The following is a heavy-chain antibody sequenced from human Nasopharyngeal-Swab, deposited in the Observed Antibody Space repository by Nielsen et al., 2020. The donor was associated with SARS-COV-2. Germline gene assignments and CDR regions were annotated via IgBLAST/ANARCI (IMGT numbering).Heavy chain of an antibody. CDR3: ARDWGDGYNYLDY. D-gene: IGHD5-24*01. CDR2: INPNSGGT. Sequence: ASVKVSCKASGYTFTGYYMHWVRQAPGQGLEWMGRINPNSGGTNSAQKFQGRVTMTRDTSISTAYMELSRLRSDDTAIYYCARDWGDGYNYLDYWGQGTLVTVSS. CDR1: GYTFTGYY. V-gene: IGHV1-2*06. J-gene: IGHJ4*02.